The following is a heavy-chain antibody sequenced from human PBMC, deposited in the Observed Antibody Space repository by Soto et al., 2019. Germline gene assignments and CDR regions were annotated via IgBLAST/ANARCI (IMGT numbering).Heavy chain of an antibody. D-gene: IGHD5-18*01. Sequence: ASVKVSCKVSGYTLTELSMHWVRQAPGKGLEWMGGFDPEDGETIYAQKFQGRVTMTRDTSASTAYMELSSLRAEDTAVYYCARGARDTAMVYFDYWGQGTLVTVSS. CDR1: GYTLTELS. V-gene: IGHV1-24*01. J-gene: IGHJ4*02. CDR2: FDPEDGET. CDR3: ARGARDTAMVYFDY.